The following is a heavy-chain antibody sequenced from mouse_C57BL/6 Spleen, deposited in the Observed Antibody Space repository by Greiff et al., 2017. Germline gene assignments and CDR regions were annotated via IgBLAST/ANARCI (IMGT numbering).Heavy chain of an antibody. V-gene: IGHV1-50*01. CDR2: IDPSDSYT. D-gene: IGHD1-1*01. CDR1: GYTFTSYW. CDR3: ARRGSIDFDY. Sequence: VQLQQSGAELVKPGASVKLSCKASGYTFTSYWMQWVKQRPGQGLEWIGEIDPSDSYTNYNQKFKGKATLTVDTSSSTAYMQLSSLTSEDSAVYYCARRGSIDFDYWGQGTTLTVSS. J-gene: IGHJ2*01.